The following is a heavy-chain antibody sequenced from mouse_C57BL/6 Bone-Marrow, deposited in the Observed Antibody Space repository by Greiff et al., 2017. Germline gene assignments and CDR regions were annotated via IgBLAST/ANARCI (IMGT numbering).Heavy chain of an antibody. CDR2: IYPGNSDT. Sequence: DVKLVESGTVLARPGASVKMSCKTSGYTFTSYWMHWVKQRPGQGLEWIGAIYPGNSDTSYNQKFKGKAKLTAVTSASTAYMELSSLTNEDSAVYYCTRSPYYGSSYSWFAYWGQGTLVTVSA. J-gene: IGHJ3*01. D-gene: IGHD1-1*01. CDR1: GYTFTSYW. CDR3: TRSPYYGSSYSWFAY. V-gene: IGHV1-5*01.